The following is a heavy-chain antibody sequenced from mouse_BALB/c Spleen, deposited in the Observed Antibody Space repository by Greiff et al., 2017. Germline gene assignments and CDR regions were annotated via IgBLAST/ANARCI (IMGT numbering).Heavy chain of an antibody. J-gene: IGHJ2*01. CDR2: INPGSGGT. CDR1: GYAFTNYL. V-gene: IGHV1-54*03. CDR3: ARSLHYYGSSYDY. Sequence: QVQLQQSGAELVRPGTSVKVSCKASGYAFTNYLIEWVKQRPGQGLEWIGVINPGSGGTNYNEKFKGKATLTADKSSSTAYMQLSSLTSDDSAVYFCARSLHYYGSSYDYWGQGTTLTVSS. D-gene: IGHD1-1*01.